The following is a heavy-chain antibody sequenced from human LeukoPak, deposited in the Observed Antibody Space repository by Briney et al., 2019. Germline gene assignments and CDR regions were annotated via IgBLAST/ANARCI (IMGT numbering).Heavy chain of an antibody. D-gene: IGHD3-3*01. CDR2: IYTSGSI. Sequence: SQALSLTCTGSVGSISSGRYYWSWIRQPAGKGLEWIGRIYTSGSINYNPSLKSRVTISVDPSKNQFSLKLSSVTAADTAVYYCARSPFWSGYYNIQPFDYWGQGTLVTVSS. J-gene: IGHJ4*02. V-gene: IGHV4-61*02. CDR1: VGSISSGRYY. CDR3: ARSPFWSGYYNIQPFDY.